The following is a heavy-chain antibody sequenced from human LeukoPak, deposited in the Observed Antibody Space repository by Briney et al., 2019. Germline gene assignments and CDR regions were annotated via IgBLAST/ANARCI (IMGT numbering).Heavy chain of an antibody. CDR3: TTDEYYDSSGYYPPYFDY. V-gene: IGHV3-15*01. Sequence: GGSLRLSCAASGFTFSNAWMSWVRQAPGKGLEWVGRIKSKTDGGTTDYAAPVKGRFTISRDDSKNTLYLQMNSLKTEDTAVYYCTTDEYYDSSGYYPPYFDYWGQGTLVTVSS. D-gene: IGHD3-22*01. CDR1: GFTFSNAW. CDR2: IKSKTDGGTT. J-gene: IGHJ4*02.